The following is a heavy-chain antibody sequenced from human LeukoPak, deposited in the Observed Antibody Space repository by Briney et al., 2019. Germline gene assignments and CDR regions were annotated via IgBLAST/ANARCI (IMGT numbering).Heavy chain of an antibody. Sequence: SETPSLTCTVSGDSFSSVTDYWAWIRQPPGKGLEWIASGDYSGGTYYNPSLESRVAILADMSKNQFSLNLSSMTAADTAVYYCARVSLGLNLFYFDTRGQGTLVTVSS. CDR2: GDYSGGT. CDR1: GDSFSSVTDY. V-gene: IGHV4-39*07. D-gene: IGHD3-10*01. CDR3: ARVSLGLNLFYFDT. J-gene: IGHJ4*02.